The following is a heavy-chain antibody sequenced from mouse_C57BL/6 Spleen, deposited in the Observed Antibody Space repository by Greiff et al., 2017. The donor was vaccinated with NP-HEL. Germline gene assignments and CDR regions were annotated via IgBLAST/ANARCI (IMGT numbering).Heavy chain of an antibody. CDR3: ARSGDSSGPYY. V-gene: IGHV1-42*01. D-gene: IGHD3-2*02. CDR2: INPSTGGT. CDR1: GYSFTGYY. J-gene: IGHJ2*01. Sequence: VQLQQSGPELVKPGASVNISCKASGYSFTGYYMNWVKQSPEKSLEWIGEINPSTGGTTYNQKFKAKATLTVDKSSSTAYMQLKSLTSEDSAVYYCARSGDSSGPYYWGQGTTLTVSS.